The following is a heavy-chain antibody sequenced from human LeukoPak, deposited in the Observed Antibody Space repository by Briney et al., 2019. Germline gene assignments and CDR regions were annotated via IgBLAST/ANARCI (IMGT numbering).Heavy chain of an antibody. CDR2: IYYSGST. CDR1: GGSISSYY. CDR3: ARQGYCSSTSCPQGWFDP. J-gene: IGHJ5*02. Sequence: PSETLSLTCTVSGGSISSYYRSWIRQPPGKGLEWIGYIYYSGSTNYNPSLKSRVTISVDTSKNQFSLKLSSVTAADTAVYYCARQGYCSSTSCPQGWFDPWGQGTLVTVSS. V-gene: IGHV4-59*08. D-gene: IGHD2-2*01.